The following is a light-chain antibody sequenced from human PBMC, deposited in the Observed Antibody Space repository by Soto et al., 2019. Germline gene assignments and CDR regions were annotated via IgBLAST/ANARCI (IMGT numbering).Light chain of an antibody. CDR1: QRISSN. CDR3: QQYYDWPIT. J-gene: IGKJ5*01. CDR2: AAS. Sequence: VTLTLSPGARGTLSCRASQRISSNLAWYQQKPGQAPRLLIYAASTRATGIPARFSGSGSGTEFTLTISGLQSEDFAVYYCQQYYDWPITFGQGKRLEIK. V-gene: IGKV3-15*01.